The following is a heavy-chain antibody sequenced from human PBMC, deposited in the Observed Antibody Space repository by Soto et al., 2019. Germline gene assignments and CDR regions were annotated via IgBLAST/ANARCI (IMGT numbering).Heavy chain of an antibody. Sequence: QVQLVQSGAEVKKPGASVKVSCKASGYTFTSYDINWVRQATGQGLEWMGWMNPNSGNTGYAQKFQGRVTMTRNTSISTAYMELGSLRSEDTAVYYCARADASSGYYYVDWFDPWGQGTLVTVSS. J-gene: IGHJ5*02. D-gene: IGHD3-22*01. CDR1: GYTFTSYD. CDR3: ARADASSGYYYVDWFDP. V-gene: IGHV1-8*01. CDR2: MNPNSGNT.